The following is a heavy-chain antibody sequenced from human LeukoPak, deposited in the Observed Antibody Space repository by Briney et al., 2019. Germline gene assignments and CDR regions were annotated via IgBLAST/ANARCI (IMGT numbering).Heavy chain of an antibody. Sequence: PGRSLILSCAASRFTFSSYSMHWVRQAPGKGLEWVALISKDGSITFYADSVKGRFTISRDNSKNTLYLQINSLRTEDTSVYFCARESYGDFYFDYWGQGTLVTVSS. CDR1: RFTFSSYS. CDR2: ISKDGSIT. D-gene: IGHD4-17*01. V-gene: IGHV3-30*04. CDR3: ARESYGDFYFDY. J-gene: IGHJ4*02.